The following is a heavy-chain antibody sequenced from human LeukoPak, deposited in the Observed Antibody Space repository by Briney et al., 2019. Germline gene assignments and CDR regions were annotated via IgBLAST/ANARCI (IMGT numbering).Heavy chain of an antibody. J-gene: IGHJ3*02. CDR3: ARDHAYAFDI. V-gene: IGHV3-48*01. CDR1: GFTFSDFS. CDR2: IGSAI. Sequence: GGSLRLSCAASGFTFSDFSLNWVRQAPGKGLEWISYIGSAIYYADSVKGRFTISRDNAKNSLYLQMNSLRAEDTAVYYCARDHAYAFDIWGQGTLVTVSS. D-gene: IGHD2-2*01.